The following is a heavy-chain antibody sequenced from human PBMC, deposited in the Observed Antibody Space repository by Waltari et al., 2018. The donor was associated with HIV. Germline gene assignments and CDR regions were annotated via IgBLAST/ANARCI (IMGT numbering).Heavy chain of an antibody. CDR3: GRGGLRDY. J-gene: IGHJ4*02. CDR1: GFPISSYS. CDR2: SNEDGRKK. D-gene: IGHD3-16*01. V-gene: IGHV3-7*01. Sequence: EFQLVDSGGGLVQPGGSLRISCAASGFPISSYSMSWVRQAPGEGLEWVAISNEDGRKKDYVDSVKGRFTISRDNARNALYLQMNNLRRGDTAVYYCGRGGLRDYWGQGTLVTVSS.